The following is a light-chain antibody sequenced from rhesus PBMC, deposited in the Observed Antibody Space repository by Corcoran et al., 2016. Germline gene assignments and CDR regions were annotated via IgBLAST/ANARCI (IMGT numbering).Light chain of an antibody. CDR1: PSLVHSNGKTS. CDR2: KVS. V-gene: IGKV2-65*01. CDR3: GQGTNVPFT. J-gene: IGKJ3*01. Sequence: DVVMTQSPLSLPITPGQPASISCRSSPSLVHSNGKTSLHWYQQKPGQPPRRLIYKVSNRDSGVPDRFSGRGEGTDFTLQIRRGEAEDVGVYYCGQGTNVPFTFGPGTKLDIK.